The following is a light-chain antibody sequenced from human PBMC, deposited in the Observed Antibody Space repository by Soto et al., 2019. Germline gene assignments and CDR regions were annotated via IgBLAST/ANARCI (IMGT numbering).Light chain of an antibody. CDR1: QSVSSY. CDR3: QQYGSAPFT. J-gene: IGKJ3*01. CDR2: DAS. Sequence: EIVLTQSPATLSLSPGETATLSCRASQSVSSYLAWYQQKPGQAPRLLIYDASNRATGIPARFSGSGSGTDFTLTISSLEPEDFAVYYCQQYGSAPFTFGPGTKVDIK. V-gene: IGKV3-11*01.